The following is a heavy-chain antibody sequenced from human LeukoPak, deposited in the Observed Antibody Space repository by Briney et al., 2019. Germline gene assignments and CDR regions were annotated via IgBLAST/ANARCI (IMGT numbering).Heavy chain of an antibody. CDR2: INPSGGST. D-gene: IGHD3-22*01. V-gene: IGHV1-46*01. J-gene: IGHJ5*02. Sequence: ASVKVSCKASGYTFTSYYMHWVRQAPGQGLEWIGIINPSGGSTSHAQKFQARVTMTRDTSISTAYMELSRRRLDDTAMYYCARESYDSSCSNWFDPWGQGTLVTVSS. CDR1: GYTFTSYY. CDR3: ARESYDSSCSNWFDP.